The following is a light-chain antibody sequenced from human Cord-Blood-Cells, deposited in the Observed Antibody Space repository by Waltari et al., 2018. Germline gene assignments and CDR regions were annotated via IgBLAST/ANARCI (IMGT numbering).Light chain of an antibody. CDR3: QQRSNWPPIT. J-gene: IGKJ5*01. V-gene: IGKV3-11*01. CDR1: QSVSSY. CDR2: DAS. Sequence: EIVLTQSPATLSLSPWERATLSCRASQSVSSYLAWYQQKPGQAPRLLIYDASNRATGIPARFSGSWSGTDFTLTISSLEPEDFAVYYCQQRSNWPPITFGQGTRLEIK.